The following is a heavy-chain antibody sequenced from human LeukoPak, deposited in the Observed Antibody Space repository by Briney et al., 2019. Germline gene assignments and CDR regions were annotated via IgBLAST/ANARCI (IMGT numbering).Heavy chain of an antibody. D-gene: IGHD3-22*01. CDR1: GYTFTSYG. Sequence: GASVKVSCKASGYTFTSYGISWVRQAPGQGLEWMGWISAYNGNTNYAQKLQGRVTMTTDTSTSTAYMELRSLRSGDTAVYYCARRRHYYDSSGYYSIDYWGQGTLVTVSS. CDR2: ISAYNGNT. J-gene: IGHJ4*02. CDR3: ARRRHYYDSSGYYSIDY. V-gene: IGHV1-18*01.